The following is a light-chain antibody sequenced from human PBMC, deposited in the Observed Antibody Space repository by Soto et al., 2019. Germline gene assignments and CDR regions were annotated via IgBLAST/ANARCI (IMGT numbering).Light chain of an antibody. Sequence: DIQMTQSPSFLSASVGDRVTITCQASQDISNYLNWYQQKPGKAPKLLIYDASNLETGVPSRFSGSGSGTDFTLTISSLQPEDIATYYCQQYDNPPYTFGQGTKLEIK. CDR1: QDISNY. CDR3: QQYDNPPYT. CDR2: DAS. J-gene: IGKJ2*01. V-gene: IGKV1-33*01.